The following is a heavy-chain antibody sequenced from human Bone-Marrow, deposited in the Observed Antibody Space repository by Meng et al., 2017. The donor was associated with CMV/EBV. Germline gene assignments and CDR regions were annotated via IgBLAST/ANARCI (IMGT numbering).Heavy chain of an antibody. CDR1: GGSISSYY. CDR3: ARDSRIAARRFDY. V-gene: IGHV4-59*01. J-gene: IGHJ4*02. CDR2: IYYSGST. Sequence: SETLSLTCTVSGGSISSYYWSWIRQPPGKGLEWIGYIYYSGSTNYNPSLKSRVTISVDTSKNQLSLKLSSVTAADTAVYYCARDSRIAARRFDYWGQGTLVTVSS. D-gene: IGHD6-6*01.